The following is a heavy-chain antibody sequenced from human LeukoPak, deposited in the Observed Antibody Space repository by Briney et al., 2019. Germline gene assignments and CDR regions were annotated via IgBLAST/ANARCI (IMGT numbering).Heavy chain of an antibody. J-gene: IGHJ4*02. CDR2: IWYDGSNE. CDR3: AAGDPVSY. V-gene: IGHV3-33*01. CDR1: GFTFSSYG. Sequence: GRSLRLSCAASGFTFSSYGMNWVRQAPGKGLEWVAVIWYDGSNEYYVDSVKGRFTISRDNSKNTLYLQMNSLRVEDTAVYSCAAGDPVSYWGQGTLVSVSS. D-gene: IGHD4-17*01.